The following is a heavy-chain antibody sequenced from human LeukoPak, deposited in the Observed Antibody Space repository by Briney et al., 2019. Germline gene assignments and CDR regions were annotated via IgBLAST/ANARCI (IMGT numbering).Heavy chain of an antibody. D-gene: IGHD3-3*01. Sequence: GASVKVSCKASGGTFSSYAISWVRQAPGQGLEWMGGIIPIFGTANYAQKFPGRVTITADESTSTAYMELSSLRSEDTAVYYCARVEGPLRFDPWGQGTLVTVSS. CDR2: IIPIFGTA. CDR1: GGTFSSYA. J-gene: IGHJ5*02. V-gene: IGHV1-69*13. CDR3: ARVEGPLRFDP.